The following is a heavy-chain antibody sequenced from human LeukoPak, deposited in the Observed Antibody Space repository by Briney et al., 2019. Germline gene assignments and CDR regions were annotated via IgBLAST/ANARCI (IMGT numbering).Heavy chain of an antibody. CDR2: IYYSGST. CDR3: ARDYFDAYGMDV. CDR1: GGSISSSSYY. D-gene: IGHD3-9*01. J-gene: IGHJ6*02. Sequence: SETLSLTCTVSGGSISSSSYYWGWIRQPPGKGLEWIGSIYYSGSTYYNPSLKSRVTISVDTSKNQFSLKLSSVTAAVTAVYYCARDYFDAYGMDVWGQGTTVTVSS. V-gene: IGHV4-39*01.